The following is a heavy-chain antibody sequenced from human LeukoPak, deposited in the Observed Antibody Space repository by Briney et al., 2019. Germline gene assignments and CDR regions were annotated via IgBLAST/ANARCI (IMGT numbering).Heavy chain of an antibody. CDR2: IKQDGSEK. J-gene: IGHJ4*02. V-gene: IGHV3-7*04. D-gene: IGHD3-22*01. CDR1: GFTSTSYW. CDR3: AREGAFYYDSSGTRRYYFDY. Sequence: PGGSLRLSCAASGFTSTSYWMSWVRQAPGKGLEWVGNIKQDGSEKYFVDSMKGRFTISRDNAKKSLYLQMNSLRAEDTAVYYCAREGAFYYDSSGTRRYYFDYWGQGTLVTVSS.